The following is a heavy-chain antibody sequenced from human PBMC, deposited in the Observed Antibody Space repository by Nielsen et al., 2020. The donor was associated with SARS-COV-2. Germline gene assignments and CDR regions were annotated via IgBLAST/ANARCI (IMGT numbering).Heavy chain of an antibody. D-gene: IGHD2-2*01. CDR1: GYSFSSYW. V-gene: IGHV5-51*01. CDR3: ARATYCSSLNCYVGFDP. CDR2: IYPGDSHT. J-gene: IGHJ5*02. Sequence: EESLKISCKGSGYSFSSYWIGWVRQMPGKGLEWMGVIYPGDSHTRYSPSFEGQVTISADKSISTAYLQWSSLKASDNAMYYCARATYCSSLNCYVGFDPWGQGTLVTVSS.